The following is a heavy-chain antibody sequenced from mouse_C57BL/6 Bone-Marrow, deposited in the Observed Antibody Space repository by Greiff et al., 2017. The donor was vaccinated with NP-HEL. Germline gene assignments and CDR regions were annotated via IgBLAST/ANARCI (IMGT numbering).Heavy chain of an antibody. CDR1: GYTFTDYY. Sequence: QVQLKQSGPELVKPGASVKISCKASGYTFTDYYINWVKQRPGQGLEWIGWIFPGSGSTYYNEKFKGKATLTVDKSSSTAYMLLSSLTSEDSAVYFCARSYGTTVVAPSFDYWGQGTTLTVSS. CDR2: IFPGSGST. D-gene: IGHD1-1*01. CDR3: ARSYGTTVVAPSFDY. J-gene: IGHJ2*01. V-gene: IGHV1-75*01.